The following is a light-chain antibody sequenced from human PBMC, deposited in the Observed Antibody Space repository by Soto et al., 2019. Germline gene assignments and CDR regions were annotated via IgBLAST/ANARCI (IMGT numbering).Light chain of an antibody. V-gene: IGKV3-11*01. Sequence: EIVLTQSPATLSLSPGERATLSCRARQSVSSYLAWYQQKPGQEPRLLIYDASNRATGIPARFSGSGSGTDFTLTISSLEPEDFAVYYCQQRSNWPPEVTFGGGTKVEIK. CDR2: DAS. J-gene: IGKJ4*01. CDR1: QSVSSY. CDR3: QQRSNWPPEVT.